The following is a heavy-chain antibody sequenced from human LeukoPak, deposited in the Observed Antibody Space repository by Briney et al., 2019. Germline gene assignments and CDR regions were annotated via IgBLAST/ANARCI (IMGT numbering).Heavy chain of an antibody. V-gene: IGHV4-4*02. CDR1: GGSISSSNW. D-gene: IGHD3-10*01. CDR2: IYHSGST. Sequence: SGTLSLTCAVSGGSISSSNWWSWVRQPPGKGLEWIGEIYHSGSTSYNPSLKSRVTISVDTSKNQFSLKLSSVTAADTAVYYCARPGRTYYYGSGFNYWGQGTLVTVSS. J-gene: IGHJ4*02. CDR3: ARPGRTYYYGSGFNY.